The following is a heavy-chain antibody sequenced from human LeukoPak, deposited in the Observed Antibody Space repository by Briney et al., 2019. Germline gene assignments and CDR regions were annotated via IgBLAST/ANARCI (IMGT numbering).Heavy chain of an antibody. J-gene: IGHJ3*02. D-gene: IGHD6-13*01. CDR2: MNPNSGNT. CDR3: ARGSSSSWYEMDAFDI. Sequence: ASVKVSCKASGYTFISYDINWVRQATGQGLEWMGWMNPNSGNTGYAQKFQGRVTITRNTSISTAYMELSSLRSEDTAVYYCARGSSSSWYEMDAFDIWGQGTMVTVSS. CDR1: GYTFISYD. V-gene: IGHV1-8*03.